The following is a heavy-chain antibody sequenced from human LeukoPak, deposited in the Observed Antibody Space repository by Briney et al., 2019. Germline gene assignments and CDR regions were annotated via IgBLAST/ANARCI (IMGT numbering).Heavy chain of an antibody. Sequence: GGSLRLSCAASGFTFSGSAMHWVRQAPGKGLEWVAVILNDGSQEKYADSVKGRFTISRDNSKNTLFLQMNSLRAEDTAVYYCARDDALGDNALDIWGQGTMVTVSS. J-gene: IGHJ3*02. CDR3: ARDDALGDNALDI. CDR2: ILNDGSQE. D-gene: IGHD3-16*01. V-gene: IGHV3-33*08. CDR1: GFTFSGSA.